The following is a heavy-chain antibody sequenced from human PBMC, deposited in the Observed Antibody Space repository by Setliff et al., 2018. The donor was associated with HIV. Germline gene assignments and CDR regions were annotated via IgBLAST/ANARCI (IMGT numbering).Heavy chain of an antibody. Sequence: GGSLRLSCAASAFTSGYTFSNYWMSWVRQAPGKGLEWVANINQNGREKYYVASVKGRFTISRDNAKDSLYLQMNSLRGEDTAVYYCAGSRGYFVKAEWGQGTLVTVSS. D-gene: IGHD3-22*01. CDR3: AGSRGYFVKAE. CDR1: AFTSGYTFSNYW. V-gene: IGHV3-7*01. CDR2: INQNGREK. J-gene: IGHJ4*02.